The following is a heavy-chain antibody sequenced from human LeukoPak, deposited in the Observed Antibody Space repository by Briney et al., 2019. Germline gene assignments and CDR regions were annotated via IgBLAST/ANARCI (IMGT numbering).Heavy chain of an antibody. CDR2: INDSGST. CDR3: ARGLSSWYVGPYNWFDP. Sequence: SETLSLTCAVYGGSFSGYYWSWVRQPPGKGLEWSGEINDSGSTNYNPSLKSRVTISVDTSKNQFSLKLSSVTAADTAVYYCARGLSSWYVGPYNWFDPWGQGTLVTVSS. D-gene: IGHD6-13*01. CDR1: GGSFSGYY. V-gene: IGHV4-34*01. J-gene: IGHJ5*02.